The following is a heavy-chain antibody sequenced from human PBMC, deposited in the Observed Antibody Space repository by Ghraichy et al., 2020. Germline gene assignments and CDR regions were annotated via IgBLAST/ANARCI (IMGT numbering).Heavy chain of an antibody. CDR1: GGSITSGGYS. CDR3: AREGGYRNGRDV. Sequence: SETLSLTCTVSGGSITSGGYSWSWIRQPPGKGLEWIGYIFHNGDSYSIPSIKSRTTISVDKSKNQFSLNLTSVTAADTAVYYCAREGGYRNGRDVWGKGTTGTVSS. J-gene: IGHJ6*04. CDR2: IFHNGDS. D-gene: IGHD5-18*01. V-gene: IGHV4-30-2*01.